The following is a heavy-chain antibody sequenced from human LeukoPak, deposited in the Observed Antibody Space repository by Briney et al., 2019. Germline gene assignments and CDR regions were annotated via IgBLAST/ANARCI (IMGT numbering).Heavy chain of an antibody. Sequence: PSETLSLTCTVSGASISSSTYYWGWIRQPPGKGLEWLGSIYYSGSTYYNPSLKSRVTISVDTSKNQFSLRLSSVTAADTAVYYCARVLDYYDISADVGGRRFYFDYWGQGTLVTVSS. V-gene: IGHV4-39*07. CDR2: IYYSGST. J-gene: IGHJ4*02. D-gene: IGHD3-22*01. CDR1: GASISSSTYY. CDR3: ARVLDYYDISADVGGRRFYFDY.